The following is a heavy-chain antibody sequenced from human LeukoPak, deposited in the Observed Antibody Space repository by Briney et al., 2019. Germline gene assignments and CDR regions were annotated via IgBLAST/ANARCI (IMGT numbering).Heavy chain of an antibody. CDR1: GGSISSYY. CDR3: AAGYSYGYWYFDL. CDR2: INHSGST. V-gene: IGHV4-34*01. Sequence: SETLSLTCTVSGGSISSYYWSWIRQPPGKGLEWIGEINHSGSTNYNPSLKSRVTISVDTSKNQFSLKLSSVTAADTAVYYCAAGYSYGYWYFDLWGRGTLVTVSS. J-gene: IGHJ2*01. D-gene: IGHD5-18*01.